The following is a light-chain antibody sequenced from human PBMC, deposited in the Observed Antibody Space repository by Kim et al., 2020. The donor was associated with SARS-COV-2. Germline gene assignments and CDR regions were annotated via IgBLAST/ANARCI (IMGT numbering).Light chain of an antibody. CDR1: RHCSSTS. Sequence: PGERTTLSCSASRHCSSTSLAWYQQKPGQAPRLLIYDASTRATGIPDKFSGSGSGTDFTLTINRLEPEDFAVYYCQQHNHSPRTFGQGTKVDIK. V-gene: IGKV3D-20*02. J-gene: IGKJ1*01. CDR3: QQHNHSPRT. CDR2: DAS.